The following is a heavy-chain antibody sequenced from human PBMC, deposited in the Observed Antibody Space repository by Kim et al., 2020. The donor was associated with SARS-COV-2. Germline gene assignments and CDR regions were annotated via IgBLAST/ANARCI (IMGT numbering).Heavy chain of an antibody. CDR2: SGGT. Sequence: SGGTNYAQKLQGRVTMTRDTSISTAYMELSRLRSDDTAVYYCARDNVAPDWGQGTLVTVSS. CDR3: ARDNVAPD. D-gene: IGHD2-21*01. V-gene: IGHV1-2*02. J-gene: IGHJ4*02.